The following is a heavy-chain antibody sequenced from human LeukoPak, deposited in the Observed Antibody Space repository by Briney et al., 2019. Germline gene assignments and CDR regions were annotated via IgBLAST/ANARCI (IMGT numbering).Heavy chain of an antibody. Sequence: SETLSLTCPVSGGSISSYSWSWIRPPPGKGLEWIGYIYYSGSTNYNPSLKSRVTISVDTSKNQFSLKLSSVTAADTAVYYCARRVTFYAFDIWGQGTMVTVSS. CDR2: IYYSGST. J-gene: IGHJ3*02. CDR3: ARRVTFYAFDI. D-gene: IGHD3-16*01. V-gene: IGHV4-59*01. CDR1: GGSISSYS.